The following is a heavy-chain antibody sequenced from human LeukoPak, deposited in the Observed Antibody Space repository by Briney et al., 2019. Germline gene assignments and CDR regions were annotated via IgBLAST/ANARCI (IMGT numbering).Heavy chain of an antibody. Sequence: GGSLRLSCAASGFTFNIYAMSWVRLAPGKGLQWVASMCGSAGCTFYTDSVKGRFTISRDNSKNTLYLQMNSLRAEDTAVYYCAKDTDAYGGDMDVWGKGTTVTVSS. CDR2: MCGSAGCT. D-gene: IGHD3-16*01. CDR1: GFTFNIYA. CDR3: AKDTDAYGGDMDV. J-gene: IGHJ6*03. V-gene: IGHV3-23*01.